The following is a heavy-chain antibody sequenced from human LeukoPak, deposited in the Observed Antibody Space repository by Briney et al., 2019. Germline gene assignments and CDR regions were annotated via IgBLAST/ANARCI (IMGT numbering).Heavy chain of an antibody. Sequence: GSLRMSGAPCRFTFSSYTMTWLRQTAGWGLEGVSSITPRSSYIKYADSVKGRFTNSRDDGKNSLYLQMDRLRAEDTAVYYCTRMVIGAAGSVDFDYWGQGTLVTGSS. D-gene: IGHD6-13*01. V-gene: IGHV3-21*01. J-gene: IGHJ4*02. CDR3: TRMVIGAAGSVDFDY. CDR1: RFTFSSYT. CDR2: ITPRSSYI.